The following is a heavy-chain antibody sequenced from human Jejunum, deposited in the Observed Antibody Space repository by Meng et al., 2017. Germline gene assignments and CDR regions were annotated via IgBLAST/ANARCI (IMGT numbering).Heavy chain of an antibody. J-gene: IGHJ4*02. D-gene: IGHD3-10*01. CDR1: GVTFVCDA. V-gene: IGHV1-3*01. CDR2: ITAGNGNT. CDR3: ARDMPYSSGSFDY. Sequence: HSVAEVNNPGASVTVSCKYSGVTFVCDAIYWVRQAPGQGLEWMGWITAGNGNTKYSQKFQGRVTITRDTSASTAYMELSSLRSEDTAVYYCARDMPYSSGSFDYWGQGTLVTVSS.